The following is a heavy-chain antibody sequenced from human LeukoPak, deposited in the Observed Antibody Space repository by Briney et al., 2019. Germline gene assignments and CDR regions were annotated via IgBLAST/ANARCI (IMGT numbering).Heavy chain of an antibody. CDR1: GGSISSGGYS. CDR3: ARLGRSGYDLLFDY. J-gene: IGHJ4*02. V-gene: IGHV4-30-2*01. D-gene: IGHD5-12*01. Sequence: SQTLSLTCAVSGGSISSGGYSWSWIRQPPGKGLEWIGYIYHSGSTYYNPSLKSRVTISVDRSKNQFSLKLSSVTAADTAVYYCARLGRSGYDLLFDYWGPGTLVTVSS. CDR2: IYHSGST.